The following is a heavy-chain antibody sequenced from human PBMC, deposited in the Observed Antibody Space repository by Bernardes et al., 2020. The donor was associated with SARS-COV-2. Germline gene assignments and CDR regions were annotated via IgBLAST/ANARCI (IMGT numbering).Heavy chain of an antibody. J-gene: IGHJ4*02. D-gene: IGHD6-13*01. CDR1: GFTFDDYA. V-gene: IGHV3-9*01. CDR2: ISWNSGSI. Sequence: GGSLRLSCAASGFTFDDYAMHWVRQAPGKGLEWVSGISWNSGSIGYADSVKGRFTISRDNAKNSLYLQMNSLRAEDTALYYCAKGQIAAAGTAYDYWGQGTLVTVSS. CDR3: AKGQIAAAGTAYDY.